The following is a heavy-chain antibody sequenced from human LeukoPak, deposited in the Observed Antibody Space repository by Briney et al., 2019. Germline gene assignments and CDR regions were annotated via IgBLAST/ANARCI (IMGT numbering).Heavy chain of an antibody. D-gene: IGHD3-16*01. Sequence: SQTLSLTCTVSGGSISSGAYHWSWIRQHPGEGLEYIGYVFHSGSTYYNPSLRSRVTMSVDTSKNQFSLNLSSVTAADTAVYYCARHYGPWGQGTLVTVSS. J-gene: IGHJ5*02. CDR1: GGSISSGAYH. CDR3: ARHYGP. CDR2: VFHSGST. V-gene: IGHV4-31*03.